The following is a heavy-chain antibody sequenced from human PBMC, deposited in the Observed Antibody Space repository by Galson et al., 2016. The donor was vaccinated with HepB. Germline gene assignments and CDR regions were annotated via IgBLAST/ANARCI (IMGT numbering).Heavy chain of an antibody. J-gene: IGHJ4*02. Sequence: SLRLPCAASGFTFKDYAMHWVRQAPGKGLEWVSYISSSSNTIYYADSVKGRFSLSRDNAKNSLYLQMNSLRAEDTAVYYCAKDPRLSTIATSDYFDYWGQGTLVTVSS. CDR3: AKDPRLSTIATSDYFDY. V-gene: IGHV3-11*01. CDR1: GFTFKDYA. D-gene: IGHD1-26*01. CDR2: ISSSSNTI.